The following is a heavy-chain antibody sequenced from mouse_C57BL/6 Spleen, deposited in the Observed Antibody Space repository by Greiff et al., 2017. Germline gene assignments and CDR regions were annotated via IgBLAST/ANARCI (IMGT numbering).Heavy chain of an antibody. V-gene: IGHV1-59*01. CDR3: ARGRNFDY. CDR2: IDPSDSYT. Sequence: QVQLQQPGAELVRPGTSVKLSCKASGYTFTSYWMPWVKQRPGQGLEWIGVIDPSDSYTNYNQKFKGKATLTVDTSSSTAYMQLSSLTSEDSAVYYCARGRNFDYWGQGTTLTVSS. J-gene: IGHJ2*01. CDR1: GYTFTSYW.